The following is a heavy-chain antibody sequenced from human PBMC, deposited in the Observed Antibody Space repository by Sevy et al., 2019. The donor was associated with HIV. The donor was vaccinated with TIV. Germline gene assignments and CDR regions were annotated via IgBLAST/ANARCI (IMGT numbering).Heavy chain of an antibody. CDR2: ISYDGNIE. D-gene: IGHD3-22*01. V-gene: IGHV3-30-3*01. CDR1: GFTFGDYA. Sequence: GGSLRLSCTASGFTFGDYAMHWVRQAPGKGLEWVAIISYDGNIEYYPDSVKGRFTISRDDSKNTLYLQMNSLRSEDTALYYCARDLGYESTGYLPLFDNWGQGTLVTVSS. CDR3: ARDLGYESTGYLPLFDN. J-gene: IGHJ4*02.